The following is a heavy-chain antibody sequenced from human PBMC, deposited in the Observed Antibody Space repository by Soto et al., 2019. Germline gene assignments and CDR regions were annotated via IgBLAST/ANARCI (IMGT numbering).Heavy chain of an antibody. V-gene: IGHV1-69*13. CDR3: ASVITFGGVIVSYYFDY. CDR1: RGTFSSYA. D-gene: IGHD3-16*02. J-gene: IGHJ4*02. CDR2: IIPIFGTA. Sequence: SVKVSCKASRGTFSSYAISWVRQAPGQGLEWMGGIIPIFGTANYAQKFQGRVTITADESTSTAYMELSSLGSEDTAVYYCASVITFGGVIVSYYFDYWGQGTLVTVSS.